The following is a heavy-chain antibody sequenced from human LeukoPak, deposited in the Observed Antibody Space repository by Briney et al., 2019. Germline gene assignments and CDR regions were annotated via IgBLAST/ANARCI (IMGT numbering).Heavy chain of an antibody. J-gene: IGHJ6*03. CDR2: IIPIFDTA. V-gene: IGHV1-69*13. CDR3: ARDQLIQLPLRDYYYMDV. Sequence: SVKVSCKASGGTFSTYAVTWVRQAPGQGLEWMGGIIPIFDTANYAQKFQGRVTITADDSANTAYMELSSLTSEDTAVYYCARDQLIQLPLRDYYYMDVWGKGTTVTVSS. CDR1: GGTFSTYA. D-gene: IGHD5-18*01.